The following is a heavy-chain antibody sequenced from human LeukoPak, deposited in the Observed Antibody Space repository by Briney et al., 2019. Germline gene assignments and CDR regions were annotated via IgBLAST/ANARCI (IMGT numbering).Heavy chain of an antibody. Sequence: GGSLRLSCAASGFTFSSYAMSWVRQAPGKGLEWVSAISGSGGSTYYADSVKGRFTISRDNSKSTLYLQMNSLRAEDTAVYYCANLNSSSRLYFDYWGQGTLVTVSS. V-gene: IGHV3-23*01. CDR2: ISGSGGST. CDR1: GFTFSSYA. CDR3: ANLNSSSRLYFDY. J-gene: IGHJ4*02. D-gene: IGHD6-6*01.